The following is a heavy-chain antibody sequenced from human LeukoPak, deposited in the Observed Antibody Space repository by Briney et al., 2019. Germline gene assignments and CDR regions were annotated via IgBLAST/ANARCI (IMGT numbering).Heavy chain of an antibody. CDR2: IRSKTDGGTT. Sequence: GGSLRLSCAASGFTFRDAWMTWVRQAPGKGLEWVGRIRSKTDGGTTDYAVSVQGRFTISRDDSKNTLYLQMSSLKTEDTAVYYCARDKGWLQLEGNFDYWGQGTLVTVSS. CDR3: ARDKGWLQLEGNFDY. CDR1: GFTFRDAW. D-gene: IGHD5-24*01. V-gene: IGHV3-15*01. J-gene: IGHJ4*02.